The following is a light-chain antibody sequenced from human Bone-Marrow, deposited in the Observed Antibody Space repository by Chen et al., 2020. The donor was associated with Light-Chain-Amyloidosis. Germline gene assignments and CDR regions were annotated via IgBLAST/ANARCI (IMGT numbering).Light chain of an antibody. CDR1: QTISSNY. Sequence: EIVLTQSPGTLSLSPGEGANLSCRASQTISSNYLTGYQQKFGQAPRLLIYGSSSRATGIPDRFTGSGCVTDFTHTINRLEPEDFAMCYCQQYGTSPLTFGGGTKVEI. J-gene: IGKJ4*01. CDR3: QQYGTSPLT. V-gene: IGKV3-20*01. CDR2: GSS.